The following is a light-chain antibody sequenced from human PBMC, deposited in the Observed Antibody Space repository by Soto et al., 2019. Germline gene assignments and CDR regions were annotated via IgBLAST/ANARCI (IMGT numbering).Light chain of an antibody. J-gene: IGKJ1*01. CDR2: KSS. CDR3: QHYNSYSAA. CDR1: QTISSW. Sequence: DIQMTQSPSTLSGSVGDRVTITCRPRQTISSWLAWYQQKPGKAPRLLIYKSSTIKSGDPSRFSGSGSGTEFTLTIGSLQPDDFATYCCQHYNSYSAACGQGTKVELK. V-gene: IGKV1-5*03.